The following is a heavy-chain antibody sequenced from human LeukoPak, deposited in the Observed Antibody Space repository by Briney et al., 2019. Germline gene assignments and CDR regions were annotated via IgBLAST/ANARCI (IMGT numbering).Heavy chain of an antibody. CDR3: ARDRSTSPPDV. CDR1: GFTFSSYS. V-gene: IGHV3-21*01. Sequence: GGSLRLSCAASGFTFSSYSMNWVRRAPGKGLEWVSSISSSSSYIYYADSVKGRFTISRDNAKNSLYLQMNSLRAEDTAVYYCARDRSTSPPDVWGKGTTVTVSS. D-gene: IGHD2-2*01. J-gene: IGHJ6*03. CDR2: ISSSSSYI.